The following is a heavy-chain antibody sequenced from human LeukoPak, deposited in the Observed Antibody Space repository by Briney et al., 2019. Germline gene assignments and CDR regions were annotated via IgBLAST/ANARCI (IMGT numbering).Heavy chain of an antibody. D-gene: IGHD3-3*01. J-gene: IGHJ3*02. CDR2: INHSGST. CDR1: GGSFSGYY. Sequence: SETLSLTCAVYGGSFSGYYWSWIRQPPGKGLEWIGEINHSGSTNYNPSLKSRVTISVDTSKDQFSLKLSSVTAADTAVYYCARLTPYYDFWSGYYHDAFDIWGQGTMVTVSS. V-gene: IGHV4-34*01. CDR3: ARLTPYYDFWSGYYHDAFDI.